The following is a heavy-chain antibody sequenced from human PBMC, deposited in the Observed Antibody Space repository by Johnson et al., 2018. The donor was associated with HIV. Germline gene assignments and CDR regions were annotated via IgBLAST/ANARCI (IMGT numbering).Heavy chain of an antibody. D-gene: IGHD6-6*01. CDR3: AKEDSSSWNAFDI. V-gene: IGHV3-66*02. J-gene: IGHJ3*02. Sequence: VQLVESGGGVVQPGGSLRLSCAASGFIFSDYYMSWIRQAPGKGLEWVSLIYTGGSTFYADSVKGRFTISRDNSKNTLYLQMNSLRAEDTAVYYCAKEDSSSWNAFDIWGQGTMVTVSS. CDR2: IYTGGST. CDR1: GFIFSDYY.